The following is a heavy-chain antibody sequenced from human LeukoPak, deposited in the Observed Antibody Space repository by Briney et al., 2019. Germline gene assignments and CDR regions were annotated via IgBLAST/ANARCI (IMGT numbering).Heavy chain of an antibody. CDR2: IVGSGGTT. CDR3: ASISGYFEY. V-gene: IGHV3-23*01. Sequence: GGSLRLSCEASGFTFSSYSMSWARQAPGKGLEWVSAIVGSGGTTFYADSVKGRFTISRDNSKNTQYLQMNSLRAEDTAVYYCASISGYFEYWGQGTLVSVSS. CDR1: GFTFSSYS. J-gene: IGHJ4*02. D-gene: IGHD3-3*01.